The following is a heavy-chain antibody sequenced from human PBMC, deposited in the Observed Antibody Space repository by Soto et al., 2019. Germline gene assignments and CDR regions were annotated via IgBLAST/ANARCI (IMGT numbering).Heavy chain of an antibody. CDR2: INHSGST. CDR1: GGSFSGYY. J-gene: IGHJ4*02. V-gene: IGHV4-34*01. D-gene: IGHD2-15*01. CDR3: AREGVVVAATTFDY. Sequence: QVQLQQWGAGLLKPSETLSLTCAVYGGSFSGYYWSWIRQPPGKGLEWIGEINHSGSTNYNQSLKSRVRISVDTARNRFSLQLSSVTGADTAVYYCAREGVVVAATTFDYWGQGTLVTGSS.